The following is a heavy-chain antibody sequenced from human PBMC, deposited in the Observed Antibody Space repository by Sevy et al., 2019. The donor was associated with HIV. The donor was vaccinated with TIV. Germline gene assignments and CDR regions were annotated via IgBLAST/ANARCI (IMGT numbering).Heavy chain of an antibody. CDR1: GFTVSGNY. Sequence: GGSLRLSCEASGFTVSGNYMACVRLAPGKGLEWVSLIDSGGSTYYADSVKGRFTISRDNAKNTLYLQMNPLRAEDTAVYFSARDRYYDASGYYYYYYGMDVWGQGTTVTVSS. J-gene: IGHJ6*02. CDR3: ARDRYYDASGYYYYYYGMDV. V-gene: IGHV3-66*01. D-gene: IGHD3-22*01. CDR2: IDSGGST.